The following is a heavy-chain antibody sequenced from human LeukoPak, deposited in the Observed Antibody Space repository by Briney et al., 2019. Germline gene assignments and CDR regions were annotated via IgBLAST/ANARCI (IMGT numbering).Heavy chain of an antibody. J-gene: IGHJ4*02. CDR2: INEDGWTR. CDR3: ASRGPANYFDY. CDR1: GWPFINYW. Sequence: PGGALRLSCAASGWPFINYWMHGVRQAAGKGVVGVGRINEDGWTRDYADSVKGRFAISRDNAKNTLYLQMNSLRAEDAAVYYCASRGPANYFDYWGQGTLVTVSS. D-gene: IGHD1-14*01. V-gene: IGHV3-74*01.